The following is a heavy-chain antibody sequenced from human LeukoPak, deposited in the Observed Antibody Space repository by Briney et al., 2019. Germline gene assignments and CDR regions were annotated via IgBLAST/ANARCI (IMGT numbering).Heavy chain of an antibody. CDR3: ARVENTMRTHAFDI. Sequence: GGSLRLSCAVAGFTFSSYSMSWGRQAPGKGLEWVSSITSSSSNIYYADSVKGRFTISRDNAKNSLYLQMNSLRVEDTAVYYCARVENTMRTHAFDINRQGKMVTVSS. J-gene: IGHJ3*02. D-gene: IGHD2/OR15-2a*01. CDR2: ITSSSSNI. CDR1: GFTFSSYS. V-gene: IGHV3-21*01.